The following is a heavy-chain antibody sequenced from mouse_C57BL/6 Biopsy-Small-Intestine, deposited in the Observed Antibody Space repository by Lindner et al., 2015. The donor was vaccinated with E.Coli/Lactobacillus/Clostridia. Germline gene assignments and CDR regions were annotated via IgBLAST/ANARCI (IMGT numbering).Heavy chain of an antibody. CDR2: FYPGSGSI. CDR3: ARHEGYGGHEAMDY. J-gene: IGHJ4*01. Sequence: VQLQESGAELVRPGTSVKVSCKASGFAFTNYLIEWIKLRPGQGLEWIGWFYPGSGSIRYNEKFKDKATLTADKSSSTVYMELSRLTSEDSAVYFCARHEGYGGHEAMDYWGQRTSVTVSS. V-gene: IGHV1-62-2*01. CDR1: GFAFTNYL. D-gene: IGHD1-1*02.